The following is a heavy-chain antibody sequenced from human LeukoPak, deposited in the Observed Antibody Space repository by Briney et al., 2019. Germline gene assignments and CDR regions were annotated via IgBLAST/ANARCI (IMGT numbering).Heavy chain of an antibody. V-gene: IGHV4-39*01. J-gene: IGHJ4*02. CDR2: IYYSGST. CDR3: ASHCSSTSCYGSGGDY. Sequence: PSETLSLTCTVSGGSISSSSYYWGWIRQPPGKGLEWIGSIYYSGSTYYNPSLKSRVTISVDTSKNQFSLKLSSVTAADTAVYYCASHCSSTSCYGSGGDYWGQGTLVTVSS. CDR1: GGSISSSSYY. D-gene: IGHD2-2*01.